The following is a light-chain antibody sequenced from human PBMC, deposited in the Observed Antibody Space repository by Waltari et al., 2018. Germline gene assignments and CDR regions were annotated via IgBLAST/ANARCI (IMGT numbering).Light chain of an antibody. CDR3: GTWDSSLSGAV. CDR2: EDN. V-gene: IGLV1-51*02. J-gene: IGLJ7*01. Sequence: QSVLTQPPSVSAAPGQRVTISCSGGSSNIGNNYVSWYRQFPGTAPKLLIYEDNERPSGVPGRFSGSKSGTSATLDITGLQAGDEADYYCGTWDSSLSGAVFGGGTHLTV. CDR1: SSNIGNNY.